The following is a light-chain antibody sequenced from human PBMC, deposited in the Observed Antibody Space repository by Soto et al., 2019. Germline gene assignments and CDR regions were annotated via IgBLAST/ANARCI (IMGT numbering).Light chain of an antibody. Sequence: DIQMTQSPSTLSASVGDRVTITCRASQSISSWLAWYQQKPGKAPKVLIYDASSLESGVPSRFSGSGSGTEFSLTISSLQPDDSATYYCQQYNHYWTFGQGTRVEIK. CDR3: QQYNHYWT. V-gene: IGKV1-5*01. CDR2: DAS. J-gene: IGKJ1*01. CDR1: QSISSW.